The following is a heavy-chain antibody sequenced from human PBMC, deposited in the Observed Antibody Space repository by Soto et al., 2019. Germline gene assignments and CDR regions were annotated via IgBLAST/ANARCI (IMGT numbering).Heavy chain of an antibody. Sequence: EMQLVESGGCVVQPGASLRLSCAASGFTFRSYSMNWVRQAPGKGLEWVSYISSSSRTIYYADSGKGRFTISKDDAKNSLYLQMNSLGDEGPSGYYCARDNGMAGSFGPWGPGTLVNVSS. V-gene: IGHV3-48*02. CDR1: GFTFRSYS. D-gene: IGHD3-10*01. J-gene: IGHJ5*02. CDR2: ISSSSRTI. CDR3: ARDNGMAGSFGP.